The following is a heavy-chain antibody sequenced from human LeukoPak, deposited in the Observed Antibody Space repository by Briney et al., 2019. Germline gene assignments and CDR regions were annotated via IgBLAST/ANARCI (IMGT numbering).Heavy chain of an antibody. J-gene: IGHJ6*02. CDR3: ARAPLVVTAIKGYYYYGTDV. D-gene: IGHD2-21*02. CDR1: GFTFEDYA. V-gene: IGHV3-9*01. CDR2: ISWNSGSI. Sequence: GGSLRLSCAVSGFTFEDYAMHWVRQAPGKGLEWVSGISWNSGSIGCADSVKGRFTISRDNAKNSLYLQMNSLRAEDTALYYCARAPLVVTAIKGYYYYGTDVWGQGTTVTVSS.